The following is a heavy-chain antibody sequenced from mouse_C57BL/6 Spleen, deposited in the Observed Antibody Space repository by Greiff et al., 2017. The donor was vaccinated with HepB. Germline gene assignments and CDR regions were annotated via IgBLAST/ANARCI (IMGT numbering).Heavy chain of an antibody. Sequence: QVQLQQPGAELVKPGASVKLSCKASGYNFTSYWMQWVKQRPGQGLEWIGEIDPSDSYTNYNQKFKGKATLTVDKASSTAYMQLSSLTSEDSAVYYCARGGYYYGSSPWFAYWGQGTLVTVSA. V-gene: IGHV1-50*01. CDR2: IDPSDSYT. D-gene: IGHD1-1*01. J-gene: IGHJ3*01. CDR3: ARGGYYYGSSPWFAY. CDR1: GYNFTSYW.